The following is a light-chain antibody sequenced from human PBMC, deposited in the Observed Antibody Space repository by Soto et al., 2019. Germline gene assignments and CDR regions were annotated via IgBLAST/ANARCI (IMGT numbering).Light chain of an antibody. CDR3: CSYLSSKTYV. V-gene: IGLV2-14*01. CDR2: EVS. Sequence: QSVLTQPASVSGSPGQSITISCTGTRTDVGGYNFVSWYQQHPGKAPKLIIYEVSNRTSGVSNRFSGSKSDNTASLPISGLQAEDEADYYCCSYLSSKTYVFGTGTKLTVL. J-gene: IGLJ1*01. CDR1: RTDVGGYNF.